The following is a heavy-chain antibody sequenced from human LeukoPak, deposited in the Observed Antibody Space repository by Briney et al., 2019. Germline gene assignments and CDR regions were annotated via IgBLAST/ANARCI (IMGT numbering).Heavy chain of an antibody. CDR3: ARKPLLNWFDP. CDR2: IYHSGST. V-gene: IGHV4-38-2*02. Sequence: SETLSLTCTVSGYSISSGYYWGWIRQPPGKGLEWIGSIYHSGSTYYNPSLKSRVTISVDKSKNQFSLKLSSVTAADTAVYYCARKPLLNWFDPWGQGTLVTVSS. CDR1: GYSISSGYY. D-gene: IGHD2/OR15-2a*01. J-gene: IGHJ5*02.